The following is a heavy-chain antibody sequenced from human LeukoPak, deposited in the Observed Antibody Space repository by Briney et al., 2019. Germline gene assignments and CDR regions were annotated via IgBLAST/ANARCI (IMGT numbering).Heavy chain of an antibody. V-gene: IGHV4-34*01. CDR2: INHSGST. J-gene: IGHJ5*02. CDR1: GGSFSGYY. Sequence: PSETLSLTCAVYGGSFSGYYWSWIRQPPGKGLEWIGEINHSGSTNYNPSLKSRVTISVDTSKNQFSLKLSSVTAADTAVYYCARRPPSYYGSGSYTWGQGTLVTVSS. CDR3: ARRPPSYYGSGSYT. D-gene: IGHD3-10*01.